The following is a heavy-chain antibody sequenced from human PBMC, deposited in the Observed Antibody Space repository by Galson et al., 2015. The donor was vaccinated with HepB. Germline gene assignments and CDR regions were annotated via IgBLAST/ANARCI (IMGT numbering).Heavy chain of an antibody. CDR1: GFTFSNAW. D-gene: IGHD6-13*01. Sequence: SLRLSCAASGFTFSNAWMSWVRQAPGKGLEWVGRIKSKTDGGTTDYAAPVKGRFTISRDDSKNTLYLQMNSLKTEDTAVYYCTTDQRNGRYSRLYWYFDLWGRGTLVTVSS. CDR2: IKSKTDGGTT. CDR3: TTDQRNGRYSRLYWYFDL. J-gene: IGHJ2*01. V-gene: IGHV3-15*01.